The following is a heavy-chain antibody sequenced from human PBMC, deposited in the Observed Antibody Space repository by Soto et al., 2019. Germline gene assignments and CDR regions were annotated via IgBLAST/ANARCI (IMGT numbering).Heavy chain of an antibody. CDR2: IIPIFGTA. CDR1: GGTFSSYA. D-gene: IGHD2-15*01. V-gene: IGHV1-69*13. CDR3: ARAVDRFYYFDY. J-gene: IGHJ4*02. Sequence: SVKVSCKASGGTFSSYAISWVRQAPGQGLEWMGGIIPIFGTANYAQKFQGRVTITADESTSTAYMELSSLRSEDTAVYYCARAVDRFYYFDYWGQGTLVTVSS.